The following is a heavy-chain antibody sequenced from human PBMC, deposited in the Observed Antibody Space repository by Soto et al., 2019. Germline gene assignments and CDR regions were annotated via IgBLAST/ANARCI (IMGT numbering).Heavy chain of an antibody. D-gene: IGHD6-19*01. Sequence: GGSLRLSCAASGFTFSYYAMHWVRQAPGKGLEWVAVISYDGSNKYYADSVKGRFTISRDNSKNTLYLQMNSLRAEDTAVYYCARDPLYGGITVAGNGGFDYWGQGPLITFSS. V-gene: IGHV3-30-3*01. CDR3: ARDPLYGGITVAGNGGFDY. CDR2: ISYDGSNK. CDR1: GFTFSYYA. J-gene: IGHJ4*02.